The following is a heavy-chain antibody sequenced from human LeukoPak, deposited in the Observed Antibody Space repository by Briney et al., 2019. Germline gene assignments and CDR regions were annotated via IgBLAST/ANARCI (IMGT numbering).Heavy chain of an antibody. CDR3: ARDGYCSSTSCYYFDY. CDR1: GFTFSNYW. D-gene: IGHD2-2*01. J-gene: IGHJ4*02. CDR2: INSDGSST. V-gene: IGHV3-74*01. Sequence: PGGSLRLPCAASGFTFSNYWIHWVRQAPGKGLVWVSRINSDGSSTSYADSVKGRFTISRDNAENKLYLQMNSLRAEDTAVYYCARDGYCSSTSCYYFDYWGQGTLVTVSS.